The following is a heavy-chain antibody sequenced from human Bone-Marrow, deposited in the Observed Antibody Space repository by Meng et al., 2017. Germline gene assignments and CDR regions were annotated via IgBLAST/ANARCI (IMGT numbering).Heavy chain of an antibody. Sequence: ESLKTSCAAAGFTLSDYEMNWVRPAPGKGLEWVANIKQDGSEKYYVDSVKGRFTISKNTSKNQVVLTMTNMGPVDTATYYCARMGGDGLLDYWGQGTLVTVSS. CDR1: GFTLSDYE. CDR2: IKQDGSEK. CDR3: ARMGGDGLLDY. J-gene: IGHJ4*02. V-gene: IGHV3-7*03. D-gene: IGHD5-24*01.